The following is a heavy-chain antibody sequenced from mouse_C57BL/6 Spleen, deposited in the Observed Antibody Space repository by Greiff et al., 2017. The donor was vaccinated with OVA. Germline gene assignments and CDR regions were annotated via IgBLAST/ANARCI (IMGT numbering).Heavy chain of an antibody. J-gene: IGHJ4*01. CDR1: GFTFSDYY. CDR3: ARQGYYAMDY. CDR2: LSNGGGST. V-gene: IGHV5-12*01. Sequence: EVQVVESGGGLVQPGGSLKLSCAASGFTFSDYYMYWVRQTPEKRLEWVAYLSNGGGSTYYPDTVKGRFTISRDNAKNTLYLQMSRLKSEDTAMYYCARQGYYAMDYWGQGTSVTVSS.